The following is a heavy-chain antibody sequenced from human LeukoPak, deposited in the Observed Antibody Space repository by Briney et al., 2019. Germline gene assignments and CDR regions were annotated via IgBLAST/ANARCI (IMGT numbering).Heavy chain of an antibody. CDR1: GGSISSYY. D-gene: IGHD6-13*01. J-gene: IGHJ4*02. V-gene: IGHV4-59*01. Sequence: PSETLSLTCTGSGGSISSYYWSWIRQPPGKGLEWIGYIYFSGSTNYNPSLKTRVTISVDTSKNQFSLKLSSVTAADTAVYYCARAYSSSGYGFDYWGQGSLVTVYS. CDR3: ARAYSSSGYGFDY. CDR2: IYFSGST.